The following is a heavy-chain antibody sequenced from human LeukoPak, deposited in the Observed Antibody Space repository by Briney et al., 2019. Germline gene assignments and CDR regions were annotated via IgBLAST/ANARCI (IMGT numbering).Heavy chain of an antibody. CDR2: ISYDGSNK. CDR1: GFTFSSYA. Sequence: GGSLRLSCAASGFTFSSYAMHWVRQAPGKGLEWVAVISYDGSNKYYADSVKGRFTISRDNSKNTLYLQMNSLRAEDTAVYYCARARYNWNYDYYDTEQRPKRENGAFDYWGQGTLVTVSS. CDR3: ARARYNWNYDYYDTEQRPKRENGAFDY. D-gene: IGHD1-7*01. V-gene: IGHV3-30*01. J-gene: IGHJ4*02.